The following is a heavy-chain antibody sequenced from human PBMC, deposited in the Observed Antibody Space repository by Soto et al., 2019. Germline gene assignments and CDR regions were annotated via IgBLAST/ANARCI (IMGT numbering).Heavy chain of an antibody. D-gene: IGHD1-1*01. Sequence: GGSLRLSCAASGFTFSSYWISWVRQAPWKGLEWVANIKQDGIDKNYVDSVKGRLTISRDNARNSLYLQMNNLRVEDTAVYYCARGHVEPTLAQGMEGCGQGTTFTVCS. CDR3: ARGHVEPTLAQGMEG. V-gene: IGHV3-7*03. CDR2: IKQDGIDK. CDR1: GFTFSSYW. J-gene: IGHJ6*01.